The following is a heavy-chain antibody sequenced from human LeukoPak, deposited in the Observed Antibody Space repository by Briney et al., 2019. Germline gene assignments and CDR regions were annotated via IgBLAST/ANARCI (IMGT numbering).Heavy chain of an antibody. CDR3: AKDGKISGLFDY. CDR2: INWDGGTT. D-gene: IGHD2-15*01. V-gene: IGHV3-43*01. J-gene: IGHJ4*02. CDR1: GFNFEDYS. Sequence: GGSLRLSCAASGFNFEDYSMHWVRLAPGKGLEWVSVINWDGGTTYYADSVKGRFTISRDNSKNSLYLQMNSLRIEDTALYYCAKDGKISGLFDYWGQGTLVTVSS.